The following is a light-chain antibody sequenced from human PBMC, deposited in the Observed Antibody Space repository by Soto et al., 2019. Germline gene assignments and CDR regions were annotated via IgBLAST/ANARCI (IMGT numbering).Light chain of an antibody. CDR1: QGITSA. CDR3: QQFNSYCT. V-gene: IGKV1-13*02. CDR2: DAS. Sequence: AIQLTQSPSSLSASVGDRVTITCRASQGITSALAWYQQKPGKAPKLLIYDASSLESGVPSRFCGSGSGTDITPPIISLQPEDFATYYCQQFNSYCTFGQGTRLEIK. J-gene: IGKJ5*01.